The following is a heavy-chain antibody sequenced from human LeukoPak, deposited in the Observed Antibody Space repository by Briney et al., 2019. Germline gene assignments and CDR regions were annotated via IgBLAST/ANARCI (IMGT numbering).Heavy chain of an antibody. J-gene: IGHJ5*02. CDR2: IDATGSS. CDR1: GGSISSYY. CDR3: ASGPTWLDP. V-gene: IGHV4-4*07. Sequence: PSETLSLTCTVSGGSISSYYWTWIRQPAGKGLEWIGRIDATGSSICNPSLRSRVTMSLDTSKNQFSLNLSSVTAADTAVYYCASGPTWLDPWGQGTLVTVSP.